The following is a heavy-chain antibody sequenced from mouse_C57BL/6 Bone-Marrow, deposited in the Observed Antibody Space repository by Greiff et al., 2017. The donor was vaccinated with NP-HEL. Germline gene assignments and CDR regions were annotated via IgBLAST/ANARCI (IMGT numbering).Heavy chain of an antibody. CDR3: ARSNLVTTVPHWYFDV. J-gene: IGHJ1*03. Sequence: QVQLQQPGTELVKPGASVKLSCKASGYTFTSYWMHWVKQRPGQGLEWIGNINPSNGGTNYNEKFKSKATLTVDKSSSTAYMQLSSLTSEDSAVYYCARSNLVTTVPHWYFDVWGTGTTVTVSS. V-gene: IGHV1-53*01. CDR2: INPSNGGT. CDR1: GYTFTSYW. D-gene: IGHD1-1*01.